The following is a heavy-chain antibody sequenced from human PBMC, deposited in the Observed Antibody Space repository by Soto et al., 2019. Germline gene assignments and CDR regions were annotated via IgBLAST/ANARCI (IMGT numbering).Heavy chain of an antibody. J-gene: IGHJ6*02. CDR3: AREGEMPYSYYGLDV. CDR1: GYTFTTYG. Sequence: QVQLVQSGAEVRKPGASVKVSCKASGYTFTTYGISWVRQAPGQGLEWMGWISGYNGHTKYAQKFQGRVTMTTDTTTSTINIDLRSLTSDDTAVYYCAREGEMPYSYYGLDVWGQGTTVTVSS. CDR2: ISGYNGHT. V-gene: IGHV1-18*01. D-gene: IGHD3-16*01.